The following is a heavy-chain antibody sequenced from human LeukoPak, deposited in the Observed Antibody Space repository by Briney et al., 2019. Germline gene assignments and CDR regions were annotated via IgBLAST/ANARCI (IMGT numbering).Heavy chain of an antibody. CDR1: GFTVSSYY. V-gene: IGHV3-66*01. J-gene: IGHJ4*02. D-gene: IGHD2-2*01. CDR2: IYSGGGT. Sequence: PGGSLRLSCAASGFTVSSYYMSWVRQAPGKGLEWVSSIYSGGGTYYADSVKGRFTISRDNSKNTLFLQVNSLRAEGTAVYYCARAAIPTAPFDHWGQGTLVTVSS. CDR3: ARAAIPTAPFDH.